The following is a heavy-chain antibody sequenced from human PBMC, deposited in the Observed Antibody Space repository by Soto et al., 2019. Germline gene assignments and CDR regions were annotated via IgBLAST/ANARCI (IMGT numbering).Heavy chain of an antibody. CDR1: GGSISSGGSS. V-gene: IGHV4-30-2*01. CDR3: ARGAVVNFDS. J-gene: IGHJ4*02. Sequence: QLQLQESGSGLVKPSQTLSLTCAVSGGSISSGGSSWTWIRQPPGKGLEWIGYIYHSGSTYYNPSPVSPVTISGARSKDLFPLKLTSVTAADTAVYYCARGAVVNFDSWGQGTLVTVSS. D-gene: IGHD3-22*01. CDR2: IYHSGST.